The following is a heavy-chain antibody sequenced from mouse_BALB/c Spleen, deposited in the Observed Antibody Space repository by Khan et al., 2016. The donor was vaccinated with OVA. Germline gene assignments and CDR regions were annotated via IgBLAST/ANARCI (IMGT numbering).Heavy chain of an antibody. CDR2: INPYNGGT. Sequence: VQLKQPGPELVKPGASVKMSCKASGYTFTNYVLHWVKQKPGQGLEWIGYINPYNGGTKYNEKFKGKATLASDKSSITASMELSSLTSEDSAVYYWARGNWQSYYFDYWGQGTTLTLSS. CDR3: ARGNWQSYYFDY. CDR1: GYTFTNYV. V-gene: IGHV1S136*01. J-gene: IGHJ2*01. D-gene: IGHD4-1*01.